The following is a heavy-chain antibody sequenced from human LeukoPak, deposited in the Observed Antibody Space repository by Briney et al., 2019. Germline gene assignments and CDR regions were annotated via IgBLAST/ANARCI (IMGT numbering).Heavy chain of an antibody. D-gene: IGHD3-10*01. J-gene: IGHJ4*02. CDR2: INPNSGGT. CDR3: ARERDYYGSGTFDY. CDR1: GYTFTRYY. Sequence: GASVKVSCKASGYTFTRYYMHWVRQAPAPGLEWMGRINPNSGGTNYAQQVQDRVTMTRDTSISTAYMELSRLRSDDTAVYYCARERDYYGSGTFDYWGQGTLVTVSS. V-gene: IGHV1-2*06.